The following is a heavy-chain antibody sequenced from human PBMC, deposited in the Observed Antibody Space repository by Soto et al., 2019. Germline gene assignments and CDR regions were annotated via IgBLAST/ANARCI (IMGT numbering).Heavy chain of an antibody. CDR3: ARRRKASYYYYGMDV. Sequence: PSETLSLTCAVYGGSFSGYYWSWIRQPPGRGLEWIGEINRSGSTNYNPSLKSRVTISVDTSKNQFSLKLSSVTAADTAVYYCARRRKASYYYYGMDVWGQGTTVTVSS. V-gene: IGHV4-34*01. CDR1: GGSFSGYY. CDR2: INRSGST. J-gene: IGHJ6*02.